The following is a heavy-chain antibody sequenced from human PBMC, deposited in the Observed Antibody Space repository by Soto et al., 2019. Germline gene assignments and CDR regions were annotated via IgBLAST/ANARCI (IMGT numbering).Heavy chain of an antibody. CDR1: GFTFSTYD. V-gene: IGHV3-30*18. J-gene: IGHJ4*02. D-gene: IGHD2-21*01. CDR3: AKGGTRWGLLHDY. CDR2: ISDDGSNK. Sequence: AGGSLRLSCAASGFTFSTYDMHLVRQVPGKGLEWVAFISDDGSNKYYADSVKGRFTISRDNSKNTLYVQMNSLRTEDTAVYYCAKGGTRWGLLHDYWGQGTPVTVSS.